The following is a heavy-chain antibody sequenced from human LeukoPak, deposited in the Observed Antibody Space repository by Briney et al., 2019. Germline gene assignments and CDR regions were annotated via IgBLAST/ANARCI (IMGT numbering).Heavy chain of an antibody. Sequence: GGSLRLSCTTSGFTFSNYAMNWVRQAPGKGLEWVSGINGRGDSTVYADAVKGRFTISRDNFKSTLYLQMNSLRVEDTAGYYCAKDQGSGHGAYTWGTFDFWGLETLVTVSS. CDR2: INGRGDST. V-gene: IGHV3-23*01. J-gene: IGHJ4*01. D-gene: IGHD4/OR15-4a*01. CDR3: AKDQGSGHGAYTWGTFDF. CDR1: GFTFSNYA.